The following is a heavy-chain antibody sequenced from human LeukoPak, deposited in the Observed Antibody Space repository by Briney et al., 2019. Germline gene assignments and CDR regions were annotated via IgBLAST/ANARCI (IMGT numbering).Heavy chain of an antibody. Sequence: ASVKVSCKASGYTFTGYYMHWVRQAPGQGLEWMGWINPNSGGTNYAQKFQGRVTMTRDTSISTAYLQWSSLKASDTAMYYCARRNWNDDWFDPWGQGTLVTVSS. CDR3: ARRNWNDDWFDP. V-gene: IGHV1-2*02. CDR1: GYTFTGYY. CDR2: INPNSGGT. D-gene: IGHD1-1*01. J-gene: IGHJ5*02.